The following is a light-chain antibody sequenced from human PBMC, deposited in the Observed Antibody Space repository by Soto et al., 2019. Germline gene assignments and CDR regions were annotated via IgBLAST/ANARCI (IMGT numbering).Light chain of an antibody. J-gene: IGKJ4*01. CDR1: QSISSSY. V-gene: IGKV3-20*01. Sequence: EVVLTQSPGTLSLSPGERATLSCRASQSISSSYLAWDQQKPGQAPRVLIYGASSRATGIPGRFSGRGTGTDFTLTLRRLEPEDFAVYYCQQYYNSPLTFGGGTKVEIK. CDR2: GAS. CDR3: QQYYNSPLT.